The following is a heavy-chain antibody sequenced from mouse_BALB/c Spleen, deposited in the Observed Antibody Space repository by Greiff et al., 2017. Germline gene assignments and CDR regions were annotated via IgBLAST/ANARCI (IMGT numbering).Heavy chain of an antibody. CDR3: ARKPYYGSSYEAWFAY. CDR1: GFSLTSYG. CDR2: IWSGGST. V-gene: IGHV2-2*02. J-gene: IGHJ3*01. Sequence: QVQLKESGPGLVQPSQSLSITCTVSGFSLTSYGVHWVRQSPGKGLEWLGVIWSGGSTDYNAAFISRLSISKDNSKSQVFFKMNSLQANDTAIYYCARKPYYGSSYEAWFAYWGQGTLVTVSA. D-gene: IGHD1-1*01.